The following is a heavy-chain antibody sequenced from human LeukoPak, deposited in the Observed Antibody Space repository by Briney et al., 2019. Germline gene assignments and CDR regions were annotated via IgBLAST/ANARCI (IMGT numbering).Heavy chain of an antibody. J-gene: IGHJ5*02. CDR3: ARDLCTSTGCQYWFDP. Sequence: GGSLRLSCVASGFTFSSYWMHWVRQAPGKGLVWASRIYSDGSRTNYADSVKGRFTISRDNAKNTLYLQMNSLRAEDTAVYHCARDLCTSTGCQYWFDPWGQGTLVTVSS. D-gene: IGHD2-2*01. CDR2: IYSDGSRT. CDR1: GFTFSSYW. V-gene: IGHV3-74*01.